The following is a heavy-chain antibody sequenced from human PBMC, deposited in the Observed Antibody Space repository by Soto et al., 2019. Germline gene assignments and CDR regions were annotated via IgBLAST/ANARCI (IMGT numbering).Heavy chain of an antibody. D-gene: IGHD2-21*02. CDR3: ARVCGGDCHHGMDG. CDR1: GGSIRSGGYY. V-gene: IGHV4-31*11. CDR2: IYYSGRT. Sequence: QVQLQESGPGLVKPSQTLSLTCAVSGGSIRSGGYYCSWIRQHPGKGLEWIGNIYYSGRTYYNPSLKSRVSISVDTSKNQYPLKRSSVTAADTAVDYGARVCGGDCHHGMDGWGQGTTVTVSS. J-gene: IGHJ6*02.